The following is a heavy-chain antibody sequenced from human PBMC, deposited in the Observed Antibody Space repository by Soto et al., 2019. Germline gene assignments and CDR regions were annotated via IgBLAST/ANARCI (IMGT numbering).Heavy chain of an antibody. Sequence: GASVKVSCKASGYTFTSYDINWVRQATGQGLERMGWMNPNSGNTGYAQKFQGRVTMTRNTSISTAYMELSSLRSEDTAVYYCARGGGRAHDYGDYEDYYYYMDVWGKGTTVTVSS. CDR2: MNPNSGNT. CDR1: GYTFTSYD. D-gene: IGHD4-17*01. V-gene: IGHV1-8*01. J-gene: IGHJ6*03. CDR3: ARGGGRAHDYGDYEDYYYYMDV.